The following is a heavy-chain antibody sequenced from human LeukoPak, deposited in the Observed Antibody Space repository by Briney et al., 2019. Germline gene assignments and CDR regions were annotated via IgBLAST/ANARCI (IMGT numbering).Heavy chain of an antibody. CDR1: GYTFTSYG. J-gene: IGHJ4*02. CDR2: ISAYNGNT. Sequence: GASVKVSCKASGYTFTSYGISWVRQAPGQGLEWMGWISAYNGNTNYAQKLQGRVTMTTDTSTSTAYMELRSLRSDDTAVYYCARDIDLFTGYSSGWYPYYFDYWGQGTLVTVSS. V-gene: IGHV1-18*01. D-gene: IGHD6-19*01. CDR3: ARDIDLFTGYSSGWYPYYFDY.